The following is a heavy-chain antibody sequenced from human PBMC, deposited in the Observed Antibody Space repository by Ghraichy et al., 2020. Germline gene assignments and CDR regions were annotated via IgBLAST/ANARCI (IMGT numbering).Heavy chain of an antibody. D-gene: IGHD3-22*01. CDR3: ARERHYYDSSGQSGVDY. V-gene: IGHV4-31*01. CDR2: IYYNANT. Sequence: SETLSLTCTVSGGSISSGDYYWSWHRPHTGKGLNWIMYIYYNANTYYTPSLQSQITIYVDTSKNHFSLKLSSVTAADTAVYYCARERHYYDSSGQSGVDYWGQGTLVTGSS. CDR1: GGSISSGDYY. J-gene: IGHJ4*02.